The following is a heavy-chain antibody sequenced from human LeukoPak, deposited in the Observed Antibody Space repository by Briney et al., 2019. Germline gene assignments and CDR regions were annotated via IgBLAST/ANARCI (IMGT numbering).Heavy chain of an antibody. CDR1: GFTFSSYA. CDR3: ARGFCSTTSCPGWAYYYGMDV. J-gene: IGHJ6*04. Sequence: GRSLRLSCAVSGFTFSSYAMHWVRQAPGKGLEWVAVISYDGSNKYYADSVKGRFTISRDNSKNTLYLQMNSLGAEDTAVYYCARGFCSTTSCPGWAYYYGMDVWGEGTTVTVSS. D-gene: IGHD2-2*01. CDR2: ISYDGSNK. V-gene: IGHV3-30*04.